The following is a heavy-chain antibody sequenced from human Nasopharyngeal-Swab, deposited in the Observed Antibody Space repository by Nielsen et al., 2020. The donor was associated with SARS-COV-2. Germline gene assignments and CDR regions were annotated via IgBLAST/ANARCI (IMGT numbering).Heavy chain of an antibody. CDR1: GFTFSSYD. CDR2: IGTAGDT. D-gene: IGHD4-23*01. Sequence: GESLKIPCAASGFTFSSYDMHWVRQATGKGLEWVSAIGTAGDTYYPGSVKGRFTISRENAKNSLYLQMNSLRAGDTAVYYCTITYNTVVTPLDYWGQGTLVTVSS. J-gene: IGHJ4*02. V-gene: IGHV3-13*01. CDR3: TITYNTVVTPLDY.